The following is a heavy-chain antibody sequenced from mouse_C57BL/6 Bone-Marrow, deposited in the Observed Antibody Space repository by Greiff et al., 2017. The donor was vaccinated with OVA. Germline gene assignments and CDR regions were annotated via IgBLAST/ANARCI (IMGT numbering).Heavy chain of an antibody. D-gene: IGHD1-1*01. CDR2: IDPSDSYT. CDR3: ARGEGGYFYYGSSYGYFDV. V-gene: IGHV1-69*01. J-gene: IGHJ1*03. CDR1: GYTFTSYW. Sequence: VQLQQPGAELVMPGASVKLSCKASGYTFTSYWMHWVKQRPGQGLEWIGEIDPSDSYTNYNPKFKGKSTLTVDKSSSTAYMPLSSLPSADSAVYYCARGEGGYFYYGSSYGYFDVWGTGATVTVSS.